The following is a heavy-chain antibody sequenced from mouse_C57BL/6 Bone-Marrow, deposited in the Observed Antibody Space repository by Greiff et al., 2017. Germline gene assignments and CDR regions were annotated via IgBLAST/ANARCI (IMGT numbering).Heavy chain of an antibody. CDR3: AREWLLRSLAMDY. J-gene: IGHJ4*01. D-gene: IGHD1-1*01. CDR2: IDPSDSYT. V-gene: IGHV1-50*01. CDR1: GYTFTSYW. Sequence: QVQLQQPGAELVKPGASVKLYCKASGYTFTSYWMQWVKQRPGQGLEWIGEIDPSDSYTNYNQKFKGKATLTVDTSSSTAYMQLSSLTSEDSAVYYCAREWLLRSLAMDYWGQGTSVTVSS.